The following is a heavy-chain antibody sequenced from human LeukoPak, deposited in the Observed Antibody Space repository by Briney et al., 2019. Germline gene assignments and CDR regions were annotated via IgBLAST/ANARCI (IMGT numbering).Heavy chain of an antibody. CDR1: GGSFSGYY. Sequence: SETLSLTCAVYGGSFSGYYWSWIRQPPGKGLEWIGEINHSGSTNYNPSLKSRVTISVDTSKNQFSLKLSSVTAADTAVYYCARGRRGYSSSPKGFGYWGQGTLVTVSS. CDR3: ARGRRGYSSSPKGFGY. CDR2: INHSGST. D-gene: IGHD6-6*01. V-gene: IGHV4-34*01. J-gene: IGHJ4*02.